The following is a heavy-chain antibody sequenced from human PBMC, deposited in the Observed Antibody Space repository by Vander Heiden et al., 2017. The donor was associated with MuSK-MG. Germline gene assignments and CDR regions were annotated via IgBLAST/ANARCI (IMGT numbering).Heavy chain of an antibody. V-gene: IGHV3-13*01. CDR1: GFTFSSYD. J-gene: IGHJ4*02. CDR2: IGTAGDT. D-gene: IGHD3-3*02. CDR3: ARLARAKQAFYFDY. Sequence: EVQLVESGGGLVQPGGSLRLSCAASGFTFSSYDMHWVRQATGKGLEWVSAIGTAGDTYYPGSVKGRFTISRENAKNSLYLQMNSLRAGDTAVYYCARLARAKQAFYFDYWGQGTLVTVSS.